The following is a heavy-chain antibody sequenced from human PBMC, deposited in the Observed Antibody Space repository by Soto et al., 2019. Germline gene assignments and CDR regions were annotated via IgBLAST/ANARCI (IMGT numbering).Heavy chain of an antibody. CDR1: GYTFASYY. CDR2: MNPNSGNT. J-gene: IGHJ6*03. D-gene: IGHD3-16*01. CDR3: GRGGRGDYIGGSFPGYYYYYMDV. V-gene: IGHV1-8*01. Sequence: ASVKVSCKASGYTFASYYINWVRQATGQGLEWMGWMNPNSGNTGYAQKLQGRITITRNTSISKAYKEQSSPKSEDTAVYYCGRGGRGDYIGGSFPGYYYYYMDVWGKGTTVTVSS.